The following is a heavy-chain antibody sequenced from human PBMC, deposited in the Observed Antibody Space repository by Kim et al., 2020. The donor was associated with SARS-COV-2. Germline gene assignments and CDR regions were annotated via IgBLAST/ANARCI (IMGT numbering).Heavy chain of an antibody. J-gene: IGHJ1*01. CDR1: GGSFSGYY. D-gene: IGHD3-10*01. CDR3: ARGDYGSGSFQH. V-gene: IGHV4-34*01. Sequence: SETLSLTCAVFGGSFSGYYWSWIRQPPGKGLEWIGEINHSGSTNYNASLKSRVTISVDTSKNQFSLKLSSVTAADTAVYYCARGDYGSGSFQHWGQGTLVTVSS. CDR2: INHSGST.